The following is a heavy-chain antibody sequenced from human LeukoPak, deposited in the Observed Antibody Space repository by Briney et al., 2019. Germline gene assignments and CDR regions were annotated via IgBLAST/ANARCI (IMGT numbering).Heavy chain of an antibody. CDR1: GYTFTGYY. CDR3: ARDLAPYSSSWHDAWCAFDI. Sequence: GASVKVSCKASGYTFTGYYMHWVRQAPGQGLEWMGWINPNSGGTNYAQKFQGRVTMTRDTSISTAYMELSRLRSDDTAVYYCARDLAPYSSSWHDAWCAFDIWGQGTMVTVSS. J-gene: IGHJ3*02. CDR2: INPNSGGT. D-gene: IGHD6-13*01. V-gene: IGHV1-2*02.